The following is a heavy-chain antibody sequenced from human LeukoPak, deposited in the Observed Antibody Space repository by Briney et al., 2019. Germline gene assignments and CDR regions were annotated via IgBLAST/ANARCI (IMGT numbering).Heavy chain of an antibody. V-gene: IGHV1-8*01. CDR2: MNPNSGNT. CDR3: ARAGFYDSSDAFDI. Sequence: SVKVSCKASGYTFTSYDINWVRQATGQGLEWMGWMNPNSGNTGYAQKFQGRVTMTRNTSISTAYMELGSLRSEDTAVYYCARAGFYDSSDAFDIWGQGTMVTVSS. J-gene: IGHJ3*02. CDR1: GYTFTSYD. D-gene: IGHD5/OR15-5a*01.